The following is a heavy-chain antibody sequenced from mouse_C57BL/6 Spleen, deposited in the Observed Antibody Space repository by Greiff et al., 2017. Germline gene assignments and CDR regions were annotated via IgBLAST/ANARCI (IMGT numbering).Heavy chain of an antibody. J-gene: IGHJ4*01. CDR3: ARKNYYGSRYAMDY. V-gene: IGHV1-42*01. Sequence: EVQLQESGPELVKPGASVKISCKASGYSFTGYYMNWVKQSPEKSLEWIGEINPSTGGTTYNQKFKAKATLTVDKSSSTAYMQLKSLTSEDSAVYYCARKNYYGSRYAMDYWGQGTSVTVSS. CDR1: GYSFTGYY. CDR2: INPSTGGT. D-gene: IGHD1-1*01.